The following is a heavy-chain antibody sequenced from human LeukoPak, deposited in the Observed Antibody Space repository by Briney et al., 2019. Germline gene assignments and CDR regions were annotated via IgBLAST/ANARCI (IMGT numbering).Heavy chain of an antibody. CDR2: IRYDGSNK. V-gene: IGHV3-30*02. Sequence: GGSLRLSCAASGFTFSSYGMHWVRQAPGKGLEWVAFIRYDGSNKYYADSVRGRFTISRDNSKNTLYLQMNSLRAEDTAVYYCAKELRGYSGYDSIFDYWGQGTLVTVSS. CDR1: GFTFSSYG. D-gene: IGHD5-12*01. J-gene: IGHJ4*02. CDR3: AKELRGYSGYDSIFDY.